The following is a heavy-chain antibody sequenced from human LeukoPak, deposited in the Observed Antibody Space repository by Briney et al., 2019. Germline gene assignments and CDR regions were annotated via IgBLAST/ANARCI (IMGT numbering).Heavy chain of an antibody. D-gene: IGHD3-10*01. CDR1: GFTFSSYW. CDR3: ATSSMVRGGDEY. V-gene: IGHV3-7*01. Sequence: GGSLRLSCAASGFTFSSYWMSWVRQAPGKGLEWVANIKQDGSEKYYVDSVKGRFTISRDNAKNSLYLQMSSLRAEDTALYSCATSSMVRGGDEYWGQGTLVTVSS. CDR2: IKQDGSEK. J-gene: IGHJ4*02.